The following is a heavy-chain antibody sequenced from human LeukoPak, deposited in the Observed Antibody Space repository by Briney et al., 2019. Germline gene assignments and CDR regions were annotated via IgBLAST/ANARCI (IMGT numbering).Heavy chain of an antibody. V-gene: IGHV4-38-2*02. CDR3: ARAGEYSGYDYNY. D-gene: IGHD5-12*01. CDR1: GYSISSGYY. Sequence: SETLSLTCTVSGYSISSGYYWGWIRQPPGKGLEWIGEINHSGSTNYNPSLKSRVTISVDTSKNQFSLKLSSVTAADTAVYYCARAGEYSGYDYNYWGQGTLVTVSS. J-gene: IGHJ4*02. CDR2: INHSGST.